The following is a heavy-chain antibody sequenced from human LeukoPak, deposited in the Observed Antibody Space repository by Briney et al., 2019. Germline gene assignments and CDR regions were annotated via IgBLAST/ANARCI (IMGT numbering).Heavy chain of an antibody. CDR3: ARDRGGFGGSLDY. V-gene: IGHV4-59*11. D-gene: IGHD3-10*01. CDR1: GGSISSHY. J-gene: IGHJ4*02. CDR2: IYYSGST. Sequence: SETLSLTCTVSGGSISSHYWSWIRQPPGKGLEWIGYIYYSGSTNYNPSLKSRVTISVDTSKNQFSLKLSSVTAADTAVYYCARDRGGFGGSLDYWGQGTLVTVSS.